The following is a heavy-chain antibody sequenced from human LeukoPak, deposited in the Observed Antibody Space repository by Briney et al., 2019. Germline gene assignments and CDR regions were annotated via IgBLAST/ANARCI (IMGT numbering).Heavy chain of an antibody. J-gene: IGHJ6*03. CDR1: GFTFSSYS. CDR3: ARPVDNYYYYYYMDV. V-gene: IGHV3-21*01. Sequence: PGGSLRLPCAASGFTFSSYSMNWVRQAPGKGLEWVSSISSSSSYIYYADSVKGRFTISRDNAKNSLYLQMNSLRAGDTAVYYCARPVDNYYYYYYMDVWGKGTTVTVSS. CDR2: ISSSSSYI. D-gene: IGHD3-9*01.